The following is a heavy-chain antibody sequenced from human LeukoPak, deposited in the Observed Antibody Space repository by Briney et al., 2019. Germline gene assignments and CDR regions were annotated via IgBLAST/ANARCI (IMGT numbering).Heavy chain of an antibody. D-gene: IGHD3-10*01. CDR2: ISPSDGTT. V-gene: IGHV1-46*01. CDR1: GYTFTSYY. J-gene: IGHJ3*02. Sequence: ASVKVSCKASGYTFTSYYMHWVRQAPGQGLEWVGIISPSDGTTSYTQKFQGRVTMTRDTSTSTAYMELRSLRSDDTAVYYCARGRYGSGIGYDFDIWGQGTMVTVSS. CDR3: ARGRYGSGIGYDFDI.